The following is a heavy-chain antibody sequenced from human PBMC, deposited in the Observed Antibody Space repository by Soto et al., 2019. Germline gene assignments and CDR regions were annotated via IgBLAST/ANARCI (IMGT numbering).Heavy chain of an antibody. CDR1: GYTFTSHD. V-gene: IGHV1-8*01. CDR2: MNPHSGNT. D-gene: IGHD1-7*01. J-gene: IGHJ4*02. Sequence: QVQLVQSGAEVKKPGASVKVSCKASGYTFTSHDINWVRQATGQGLEWMGWMNPHSGNTAYAQKFQGRVTMTTNTSISTAYMELSSLRSEDTAVYYCARERTGPNYFAYWGQGTLVTVSS. CDR3: ARERTGPNYFAY.